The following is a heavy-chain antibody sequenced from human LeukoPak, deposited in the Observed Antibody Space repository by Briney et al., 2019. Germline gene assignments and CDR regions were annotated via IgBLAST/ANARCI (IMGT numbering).Heavy chain of an antibody. CDR3: ARGTGVVVPAAIENAFDI. CDR1: GYTFTSYG. D-gene: IGHD2-2*01. J-gene: IGHJ3*02. Sequence: ASVKVSCKASGYTFTSYGISWVRQAPGQGLEWMGWISAYNGNTNYAQKLQGRVTITADESTSTAYMELSSLRSEDTAVYYCARGTGVVVPAAIENAFDIWGQGTMVTVSS. V-gene: IGHV1-18*01. CDR2: ISAYNGNT.